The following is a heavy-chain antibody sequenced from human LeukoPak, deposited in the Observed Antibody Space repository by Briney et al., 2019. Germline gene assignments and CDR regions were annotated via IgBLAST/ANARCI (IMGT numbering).Heavy chain of an antibody. Sequence: ASVKVSCKVSGYTLTELSMHWVRQAPGKGLEWMGGFDPEDGETIYAQKFQGRVTITRDTSASTAYMELSSLRSEDTAVYYCARDRLISGGNPSDYWGQGTLVTVSS. D-gene: IGHD4-23*01. CDR2: FDPEDGET. J-gene: IGHJ4*02. CDR1: GYTLTELS. CDR3: ARDRLISGGNPSDY. V-gene: IGHV1-24*01.